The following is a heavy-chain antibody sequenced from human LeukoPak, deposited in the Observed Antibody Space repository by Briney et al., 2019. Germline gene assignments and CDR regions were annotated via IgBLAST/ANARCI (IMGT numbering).Heavy chain of an antibody. D-gene: IGHD5-12*01. Sequence: SETLSLTCTVSGGSLSSYYWSWIRQPPGKGLEWIGYIYSTGSANYNPSLKSRVTLSVDTAKNQFSLKLHSVTAADTAVYYCARMGGYSGYATHWGQGTLVTVSS. CDR3: ARMGGYSGYATH. CDR2: IYSTGSA. V-gene: IGHV4-59*08. J-gene: IGHJ4*02. CDR1: GGSLSSYY.